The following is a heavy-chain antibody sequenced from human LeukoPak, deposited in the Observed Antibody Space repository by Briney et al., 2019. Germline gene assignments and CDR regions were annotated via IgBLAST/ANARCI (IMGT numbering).Heavy chain of an antibody. CDR3: ARDLGGSPRDY. CDR2: IYSGGST. D-gene: IGHD3-16*01. V-gene: IGHV3-66*01. J-gene: IGHJ4*02. CDR1: GFTVSSNY. Sequence: AGGSLRLSCAASGFTVSSNYMSWVRQAPGKGLEWVSVIYSGGSTYYADSVKGRFTISRDNSKNTLYLQMNSLRAEDTAVYYCARDLGGSPRDYWGQGTLVTVSS.